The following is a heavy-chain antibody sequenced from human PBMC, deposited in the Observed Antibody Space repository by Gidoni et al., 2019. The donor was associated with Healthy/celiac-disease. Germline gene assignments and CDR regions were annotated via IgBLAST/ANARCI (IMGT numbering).Heavy chain of an antibody. V-gene: IGHV4-59*01. CDR3: ARADKLGYCSGGSCYLVPKHEP. Sequence: QVQLQESGPGLVKPSETLSLTCTVSGGSISSYYWSWIRQPPGKGLEWIGYIYYSGSTNYNPSLKSRVTISVDTAKNQFSLKLSSVTAADTAVYYCARADKLGYCSGGSCYLVPKHEPWGQGTLVTVSS. D-gene: IGHD2-15*01. J-gene: IGHJ5*02. CDR2: IYYSGST. CDR1: GGSISSYY.